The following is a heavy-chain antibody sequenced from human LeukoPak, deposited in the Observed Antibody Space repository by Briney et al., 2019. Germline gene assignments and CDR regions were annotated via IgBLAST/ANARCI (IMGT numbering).Heavy chain of an antibody. CDR1: GGSISSGGYY. CDR2: IYYSGST. D-gene: IGHD6-19*01. CDR3: ARISKDSSAWYPDY. V-gene: IGHV4-31*03. J-gene: IGHJ4*02. Sequence: SETLSLTCTVSGGSISSGGYYWSWIRQHPGKGLEWIGYIYYSGSTYYNPSLKSRVTISVDTSKNQFSLKLSSVTAADTAVYYCARISKDSSAWYPDYWGQGALVTVSS.